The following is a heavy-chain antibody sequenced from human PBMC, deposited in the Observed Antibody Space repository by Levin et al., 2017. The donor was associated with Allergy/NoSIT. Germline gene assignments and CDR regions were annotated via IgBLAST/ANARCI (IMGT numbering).Heavy chain of an antibody. Sequence: GGSLRLSCAASGFTFSSYWMHWVRQAPGKALMWVSRINKDGSGTSCADSVKGRFTISRDNAKNTLYLQMNSLRAEDTAVYYCASARTANLDYWGQGTLVTVSS. CDR1: GFTFSSYW. CDR2: INKDGSGT. CDR3: ASARTANLDY. V-gene: IGHV3-74*01. D-gene: IGHD1/OR15-1a*01. J-gene: IGHJ4*02.